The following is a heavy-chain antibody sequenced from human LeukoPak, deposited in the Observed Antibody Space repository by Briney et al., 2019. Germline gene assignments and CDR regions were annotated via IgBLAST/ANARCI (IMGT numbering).Heavy chain of an antibody. Sequence: ASVKVSCKASGYTFTSYGISWVRQAPGQGLEWMGWISAYNGNTNYAQKLQGRVTMTTDTSTSTAYMELRSLRSDDTAVYYCAREPTYYYDTSGYYYGYWGQGTLVTVSS. J-gene: IGHJ4*02. CDR1: GYTFTSYG. CDR2: ISAYNGNT. D-gene: IGHD3-22*01. CDR3: AREPTYYYDTSGYYYGY. V-gene: IGHV1-18*01.